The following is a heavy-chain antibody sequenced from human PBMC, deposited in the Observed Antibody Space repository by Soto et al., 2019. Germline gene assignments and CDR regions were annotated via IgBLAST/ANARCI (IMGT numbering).Heavy chain of an antibody. J-gene: IGHJ4*02. V-gene: IGHV3-48*02. CDR2: ISGSGSTQ. Sequence: VQLVESGGGVVQPGRSLRLSCAASGFIFSSCSMNWVRQAPGKGLEWISFISGSGSTQYYADSVNGRFTISRDNAKKSLYLQMSSLRDEDTAVYYCVKYCSNDVCFDYWGQGTLVTVSS. CDR1: GFIFSSCS. D-gene: IGHD2-8*01. CDR3: VKYCSNDVCFDY.